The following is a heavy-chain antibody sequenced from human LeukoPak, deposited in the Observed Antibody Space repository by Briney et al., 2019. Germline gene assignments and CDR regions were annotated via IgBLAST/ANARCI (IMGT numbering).Heavy chain of an antibody. CDR2: INQDGTEK. D-gene: IGHD3-10*01. CDR3: AKLAKFFYGSETFYFFEH. Sequence: TGGSLRLSCVASGFSFNTYWMSWVRQAPGEGLEWVANINQDGTEKYYVDSVKGRFIISRDYGKNSLYLQMNSLRVEDTAVYYCAKLAKFFYGSETFYFFEHWGQGTPVTASS. V-gene: IGHV3-7*01. CDR1: GFSFNTYW. J-gene: IGHJ4*02.